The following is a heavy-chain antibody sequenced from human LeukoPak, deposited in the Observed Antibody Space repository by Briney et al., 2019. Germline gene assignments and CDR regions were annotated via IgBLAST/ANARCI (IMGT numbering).Heavy chain of an antibody. V-gene: IGHV3-53*01. CDR1: GFTVSSNS. CDR2: IYSDNT. Sequence: GGSLRLSCTVSGFTVSSNSMSWVRQAPGKGLKWVSFIYSDNTHYSDSVKGRFTISRDNAKNSLYLQMNSLRAEDTAVYYCARLREIPVFGVVTKSTSYFDYWGQGTLVTVSS. J-gene: IGHJ4*02. D-gene: IGHD3-3*01. CDR3: ARLREIPVFGVVTKSTSYFDY.